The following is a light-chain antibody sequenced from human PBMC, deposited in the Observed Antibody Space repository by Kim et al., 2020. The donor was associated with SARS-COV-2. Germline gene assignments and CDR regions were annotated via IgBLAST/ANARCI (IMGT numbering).Light chain of an antibody. CDR3: QVWDSNTVV. CDR1: NIGSKN. Sequence: SYELTQPLSVSVALGQTARITCGGNNIGSKNVYWYQQKPGQAPVLVIYKDANRPSGIPERFSGSNSGNTATLTISVPQAGDEADYYCQVWDSNTVVFGGGTQLTVL. J-gene: IGLJ2*01. CDR2: KDA. V-gene: IGLV3-9*01.